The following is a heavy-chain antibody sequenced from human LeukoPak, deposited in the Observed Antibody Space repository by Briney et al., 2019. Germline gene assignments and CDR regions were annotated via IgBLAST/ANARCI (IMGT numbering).Heavy chain of an antibody. CDR2: INHSGST. J-gene: IGHJ4*02. V-gene: IGHV4-34*01. CDR3: ASQKFDY. CDR1: GGSFSGYY. Sequence: PSETPSLTCAVYGGSFSGYYWSWIRQPPGKGLEWVGEINHSGSTNYNPSLKSRVTISVDTSKNQFSLKLSSVTAADTAVYYCASQKFDYWGQGTLVTVSS.